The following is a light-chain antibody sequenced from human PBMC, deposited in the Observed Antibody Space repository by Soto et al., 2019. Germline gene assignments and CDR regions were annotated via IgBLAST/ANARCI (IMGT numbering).Light chain of an antibody. V-gene: IGLV2-8*01. CDR3: SSYAGSNMGV. CDR2: EVT. CDR1: SSDVGGYNY. J-gene: IGLJ2*01. Sequence: QSVLTQPPSASGSPGQSVTISCTGTSSDVGGYNYVSWYQQHPGKAPKLMIYEVTKRPSGVPDRFSGSKSGNTASLTVSGLQVDDEADYYCSSYAGSNMGVFGGGTKLTVL.